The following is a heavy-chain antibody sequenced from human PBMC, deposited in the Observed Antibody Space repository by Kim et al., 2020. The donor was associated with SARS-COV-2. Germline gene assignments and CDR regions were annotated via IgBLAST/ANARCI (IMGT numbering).Heavy chain of an antibody. D-gene: IGHD6-13*01. CDR3: ARQQQQLVDYYGMDV. V-gene: IGHV5-51*01. J-gene: IGHJ6*02. Sequence: SPSFQGQVTIAADKSISTAYLQWSSLKASDTAMYYCARQQQQLVDYYGMDVWGQGTTVTVSS.